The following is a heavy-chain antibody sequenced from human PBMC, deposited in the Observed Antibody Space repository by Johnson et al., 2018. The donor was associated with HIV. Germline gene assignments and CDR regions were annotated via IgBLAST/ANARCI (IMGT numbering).Heavy chain of an antibody. J-gene: IGHJ3*02. CDR1: GFTFSTYG. D-gene: IGHD3-22*01. V-gene: IGHV3-30*02. CDR3: EKDGQRGRAMIVDRLGAFDI. CDR2: LRYDGNNT. Sequence: QVQLVESGGGVVQPGGSLRLSCAASGFTFSTYGMHWVRQAPGKGLAWVAFLRYDGNNTYYADSVKGRFTISRDNSKNTLYLQMNSLRPEDTAVYYCEKDGQRGRAMIVDRLGAFDIWGQGTMVTVSS.